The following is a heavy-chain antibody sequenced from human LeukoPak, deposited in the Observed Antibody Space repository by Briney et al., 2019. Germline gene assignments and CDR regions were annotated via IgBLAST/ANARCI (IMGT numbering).Heavy chain of an antibody. D-gene: IGHD1-1*01. CDR2: THYRPQWYT. J-gene: IGHJ6*02. CDR1: GDSVSTINAA. CDR3: ARSSWNHFYLYYGMDD. Sequence: SQTLSLTCDIPGDSVSTINAAWNWIRQSPSRGLEWLGRTHYRPQWYTDYAISVKSRITITADTSKNQFFLQLKSVTPEDTAVYYCARSSWNHFYLYYGMDDWGQGTTVIVSS. V-gene: IGHV6-1*01.